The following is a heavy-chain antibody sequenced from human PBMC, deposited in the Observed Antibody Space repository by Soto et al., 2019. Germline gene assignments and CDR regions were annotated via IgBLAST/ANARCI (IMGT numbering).Heavy chain of an antibody. CDR2: ISAYNGNT. CDR1: GYTFTSYG. J-gene: IGHJ6*02. Sequence: QVQLVQSGAEVKKPGASVKVSCKASGYTFTSYGISWVRQAPGQGLEWMGWISAYNGNTNYAQKLQGRVTTTTDTSTSTAYMELRSLRSADTAVYYCARDQGAMVLYYYYGMDVWGQGTTVTVSS. D-gene: IGHD5-18*01. CDR3: ARDQGAMVLYYYYGMDV. V-gene: IGHV1-18*01.